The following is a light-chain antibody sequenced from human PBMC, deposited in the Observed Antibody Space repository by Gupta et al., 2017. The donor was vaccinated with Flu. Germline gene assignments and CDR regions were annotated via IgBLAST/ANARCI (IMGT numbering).Light chain of an antibody. CDR3: QQYGNSPWT. Sequence: EIVLTQYPGTLSSSPGERASLSCRASPCVSNSYIAWYQQKPGQAPRLLIYDASKRAAGVPDRCSASESWTDFTLTIGRLEPEDFAVYYCQQYGNSPWTFGQGTKVENK. CDR2: DAS. J-gene: IGKJ1*01. V-gene: IGKV3-20*01. CDR1: PCVSNSY.